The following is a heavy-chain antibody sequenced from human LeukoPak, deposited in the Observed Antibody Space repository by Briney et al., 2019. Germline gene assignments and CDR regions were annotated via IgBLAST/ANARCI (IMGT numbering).Heavy chain of an antibody. CDR1: GGSISSDNYH. CDR3: ARESHVRVRGVISVLFDY. V-gene: IGHV4-61*02. D-gene: IGHD3-10*01. CDR2: IYTSGSI. J-gene: IGHJ4*02. Sequence: SETLSLTCTVSGGSISSDNYHWSWIRQPAGKGLEWIGRIYTSGSINYNPSLKSRVTISVDTSKNQFSLKLSSVTAADTAVYYCARESHVRVRGVISVLFDYWGQGTLVTVSS.